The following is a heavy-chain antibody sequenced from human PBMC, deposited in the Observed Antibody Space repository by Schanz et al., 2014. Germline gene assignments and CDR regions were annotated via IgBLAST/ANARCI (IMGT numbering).Heavy chain of an antibody. D-gene: IGHD3-3*01. V-gene: IGHV1-2*02. J-gene: IGHJ3*01. CDR3: ARTASHDVWRGYIPHYAFDL. CDR2: IDPNST. Sequence: QVLLVQSGAEVKQPGASVKVSCKASGYIFIGYYIHWVRQAPGQGLEWMGWIDPNSTNYAQKFQGRVTMTSDTSITTVYMEVNSLTSDDTAVFYCARTASHDVWRGYIPHYAFDLWGQGTVVIVSS. CDR1: GYIFIGYY.